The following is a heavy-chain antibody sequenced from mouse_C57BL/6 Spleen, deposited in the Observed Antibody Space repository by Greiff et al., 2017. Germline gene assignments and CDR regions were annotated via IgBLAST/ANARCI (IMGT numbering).Heavy chain of an antibody. D-gene: IGHD2-4*01. V-gene: IGHV5-4*01. Sequence: EVNVVESGGGLVKPGGSLKLSCAASGFTFSSYAMSWVRQTPEKRLEWVATISDGGSYTYYPDNVKGRFTISRDNAKNNLYLQMSHLKSEDTAMYYCARDREDDYDDHYAMDYWGQGTSVTVSS. CDR2: ISDGGSYT. J-gene: IGHJ4*01. CDR3: ARDREDDYDDHYAMDY. CDR1: GFTFSSYA.